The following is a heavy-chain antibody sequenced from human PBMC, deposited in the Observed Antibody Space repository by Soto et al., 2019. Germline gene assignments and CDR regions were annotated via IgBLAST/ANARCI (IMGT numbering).Heavy chain of an antibody. J-gene: IGHJ4*02. V-gene: IGHV3-15*01. CDR1: GFDFDNAW. CDR3: ASVWAERGNFYY. CDR2: IRSNLRSGTT. D-gene: IGHD3-10*01. Sequence: PGGSLRLSCTASGFDFDNAWMTWVRQAPGKGLEWLGRIRSNLRSGTTDYAAPVKGRISISRDDSTDTLYLELNSLKTEDTGVYFCASVWAERGNFYYWRQGTLVTVSS.